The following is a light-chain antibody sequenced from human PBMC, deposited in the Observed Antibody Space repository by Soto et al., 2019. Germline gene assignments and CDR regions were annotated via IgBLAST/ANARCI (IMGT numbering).Light chain of an antibody. CDR1: QSVSSY. CDR2: DAS. CDR3: QQRSHWLIT. J-gene: IGKJ4*01. Sequence: EIVLTQSPATLSLSPGERATLSCRASQSVSSYLAWYQQKPGQAPRLLIYDASKRATGIPARFSGGGSGTDFTLTISSLEPEDFEVYYCQQRSHWLITFGGGTKVEIK. V-gene: IGKV3-11*01.